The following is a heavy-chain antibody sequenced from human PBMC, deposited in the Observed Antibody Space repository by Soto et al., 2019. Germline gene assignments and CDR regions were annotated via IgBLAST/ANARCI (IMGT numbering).Heavy chain of an antibody. V-gene: IGHV1-24*01. J-gene: IGHJ6*03. CDR1: GYTLTELS. D-gene: IGHD4-4*01. CDR3: ASLTNDYSNYGGGYYYYMDV. CDR2: FDPEDGET. Sequence: ASVKVSCKVSGYTLTELSMHWVRQAPGKGLEWMGGFDPEDGETIYAQKFQGRVTMTEDTSTDTAYMELSSLRSEDTAVYYFASLTNDYSNYGGGYYYYMDVWGKGTTVTVSS.